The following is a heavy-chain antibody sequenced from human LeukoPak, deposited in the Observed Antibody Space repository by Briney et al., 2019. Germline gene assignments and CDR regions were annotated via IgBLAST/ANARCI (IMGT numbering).Heavy chain of an antibody. J-gene: IGHJ3*02. D-gene: IGHD3-10*01. Sequence: SEALSLTCAVYGGPFSGYYWSWIRQPPGKGLEWIGEINHSGSPNYNPSLKSRVTISIDTSKNQFSLKLSPVTAADTAVYYCARLSMEYYYGSGSYSSAFDIWGQGTMVTVSS. CDR3: ARLSMEYYYGSGSYSSAFDI. V-gene: IGHV4-34*01. CDR1: GGPFSGYY. CDR2: INHSGSP.